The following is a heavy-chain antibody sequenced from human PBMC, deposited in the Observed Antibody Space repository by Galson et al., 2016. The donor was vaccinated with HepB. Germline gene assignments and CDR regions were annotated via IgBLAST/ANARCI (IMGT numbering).Heavy chain of an antibody. Sequence: SLRLSCAASGFSFSSYSMNWVRQAPGKGLEWVSSISDTSDYIYHAASLKGRFTISSDNTKNLAFLQMDSLRAEDTAVYYCARNLFSGAGYSVDYWGQGTLVTVSS. V-gene: IGHV3-21*01. CDR1: GFSFSSYS. CDR3: ARNLFSGAGYSVDY. CDR2: ISDTSDYI. D-gene: IGHD2-15*01. J-gene: IGHJ4*02.